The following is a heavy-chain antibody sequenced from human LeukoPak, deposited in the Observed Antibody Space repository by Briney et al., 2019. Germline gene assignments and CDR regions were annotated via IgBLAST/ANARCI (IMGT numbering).Heavy chain of an antibody. D-gene: IGHD6-19*01. CDR1: GFTFSSYA. V-gene: IGHV3-23*01. CDR3: AKGYSSGWWGYYFDY. Sequence: GGSLSLSCAASGFTFSSYAMTWVRQAPGKGLEWVSGISGSGGSTYYADSVKGRFTISRDTSKNTLYLQMNSLRAEDTAVYYCAKGYSSGWWGYYFDYWGQGALVTVSS. CDR2: ISGSGGST. J-gene: IGHJ4*02.